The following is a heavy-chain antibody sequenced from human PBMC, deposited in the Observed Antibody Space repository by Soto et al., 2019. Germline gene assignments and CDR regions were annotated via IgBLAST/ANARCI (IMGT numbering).Heavy chain of an antibody. CDR3: ERGSSYDI. J-gene: IGHJ3*02. CDR2: MDSNSGNT. D-gene: IGHD3-10*01. V-gene: IGHV1-8*01. CDR1: GYTFTSYD. Sequence: QVQLVQSGAEVKKPGASVKVSCKASGYTFTSYDINWVRQATGPDLEWMGRMDSNSGNTVYAQKYQGRVTMTRNTPIGTAYMELSSLKSEDTDVYYCERGSSYDILGQGTMVTV.